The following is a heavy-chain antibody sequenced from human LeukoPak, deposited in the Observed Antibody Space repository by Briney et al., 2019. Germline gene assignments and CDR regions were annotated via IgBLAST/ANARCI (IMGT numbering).Heavy chain of an antibody. CDR3: AKDPEDLTAAGTVMVTHVDS. J-gene: IGHJ4*02. CDR2: IKSKVDGETT. Sequence: PGGSLRLSCAASGFTFSNAWMNWVRQAPGKGLEWVGRIKSKVDGETTDCAAPMKGRFTISRDNSKNTLYLQMNSLRVEDTAVYYCAKDPEDLTAAGTVMVTHVDSWGQGTLVTVSS. CDR1: GFTFSNAW. V-gene: IGHV3-15*01. D-gene: IGHD6-13*01.